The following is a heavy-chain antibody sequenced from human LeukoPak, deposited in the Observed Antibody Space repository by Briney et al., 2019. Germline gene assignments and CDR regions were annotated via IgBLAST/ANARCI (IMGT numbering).Heavy chain of an antibody. D-gene: IGHD5-18*01. CDR2: IYYSGSP. CDR3: ARTTEGGYTYGYFYYYYMDV. J-gene: IGHJ6*03. CDR1: GGSIISTTYY. Sequence: SETLSLTCTVSGGSIISTTYYWGWIRQPPGKGLEWIASIYYSGSPYYNPSLKSRVTISVDTSKNQFSLKLTSVTAADTAVYYCARTTEGGYTYGYFYYYYMDVWGKGTTVTISS. V-gene: IGHV4-39*07.